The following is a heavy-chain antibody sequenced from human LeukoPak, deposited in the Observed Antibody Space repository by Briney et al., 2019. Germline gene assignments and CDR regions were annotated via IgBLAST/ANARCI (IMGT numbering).Heavy chain of an antibody. D-gene: IGHD3-3*01. J-gene: IGHJ1*01. V-gene: IGHV4-34*01. Sequence: SETLSLTCAVYGGSFSGYYWSWIRQPPGKGLEWTGEINHSGSTNYNPSLKSRVTISVDTSKNQFSLKLSSVTAADTAVYYCASGAEYYDFWSGYYRAYYFQHWGQGTLVTVSS. CDR2: INHSGST. CDR1: GGSFSGYY. CDR3: ASGAEYYDFWSGYYRAYYFQH.